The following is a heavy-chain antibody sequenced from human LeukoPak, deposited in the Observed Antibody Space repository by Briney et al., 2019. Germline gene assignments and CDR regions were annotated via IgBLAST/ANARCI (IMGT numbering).Heavy chain of an antibody. Sequence: GSLRLSCAASGFTFSSYAMSWVRQAPGKGLEWIGEINHSGSTNYNPSLKSRVTISVDTSKNQFSLRLSSVTAADTAVYYCARGVTYYYGSGRYYSRKDAFDTWGQGTMVTVSS. D-gene: IGHD3-10*01. J-gene: IGHJ3*02. V-gene: IGHV4-34*01. CDR1: GFTFSSYA. CDR3: ARGVTYYYGSGRYYSRKDAFDT. CDR2: INHSGST.